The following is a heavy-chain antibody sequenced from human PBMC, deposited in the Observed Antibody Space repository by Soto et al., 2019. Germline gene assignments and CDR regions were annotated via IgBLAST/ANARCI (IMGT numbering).Heavy chain of an antibody. D-gene: IGHD6-13*01. CDR2: INHRGSA. CDR3: ARYNAASGTYYFDF. J-gene: IGHJ4*02. Sequence: ETLSPTCAVSGASVSSTYWWSWVRQPPGKGPEWIGEINHRGSANYNPSLKSRVTISVDISKSQFSLRLTSVTAADTAVYYCARYNAASGTYYFDFWGQGALVTVSS. CDR1: GASVSSTYW. V-gene: IGHV4-4*02.